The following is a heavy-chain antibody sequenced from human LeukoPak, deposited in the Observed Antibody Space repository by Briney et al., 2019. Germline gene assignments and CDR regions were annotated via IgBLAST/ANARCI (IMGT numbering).Heavy chain of an antibody. J-gene: IGHJ4*02. D-gene: IGHD6-13*01. Sequence: SETLSLTCTVSGGSISSSSYYWGWIRQPPGKGLEWIGSIYYSGSTYYNPSLKSRVTISVDTSKNQFSLKLSSVTAADTAVYYCARAAAGFDYWGQGTLVTVSS. CDR3: ARAAAGFDY. CDR1: GGSISSSSYY. CDR2: IYYSGST. V-gene: IGHV4-39*07.